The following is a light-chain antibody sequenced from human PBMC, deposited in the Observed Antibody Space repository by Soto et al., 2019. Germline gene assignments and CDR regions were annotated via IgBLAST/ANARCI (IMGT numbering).Light chain of an antibody. J-gene: IGKJ1*01. CDR3: QPYNNWPPART. Sequence: EIVMTQSPATLSVSPGERATLSCRASQSVGSNLAWYQQKPGQAPSLLIYGASTRSTGIPARFSGSGSGTEFTLTISSLQSEDFAISFCQPYNNWPPARTFGQGTKVEMK. CDR1: QSVGSN. V-gene: IGKV3-15*01. CDR2: GAS.